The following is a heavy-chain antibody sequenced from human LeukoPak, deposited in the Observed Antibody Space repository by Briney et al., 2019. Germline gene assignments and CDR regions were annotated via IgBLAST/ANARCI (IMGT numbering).Heavy chain of an antibody. V-gene: IGHV1-8*01. CDR2: MNPNSGNT. CDR1: GYTFTSYD. J-gene: IGHJ4*02. CDR3: ARGRMVAVAGPPDY. Sequence: GASVKVSCKASGYTFTSYDINWVRQATGQGLEWMGWMNPNSGNTGYAQKFQGRVTMTRNTSISTAYMELSSLRSEDTAVHYCARGRMVAVAGPPDYWGQETLVTVSS. D-gene: IGHD6-19*01.